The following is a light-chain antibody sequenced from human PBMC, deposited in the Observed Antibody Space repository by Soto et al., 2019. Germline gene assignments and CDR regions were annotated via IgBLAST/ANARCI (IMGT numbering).Light chain of an antibody. Sequence: QSVLTQPPSVSAAPGQKVTGSGCGSSSDIGSNYVSWYQLLPGTAPKLLIYETNRRHSGIPDRFSGSKSGTSATLDITGLQAGDEADYFCGTWDSRLSADVFGNGTKLTVL. CDR2: ETN. CDR1: SSDIGSNY. J-gene: IGLJ1*01. V-gene: IGLV1-51*02. CDR3: GTWDSRLSADV.